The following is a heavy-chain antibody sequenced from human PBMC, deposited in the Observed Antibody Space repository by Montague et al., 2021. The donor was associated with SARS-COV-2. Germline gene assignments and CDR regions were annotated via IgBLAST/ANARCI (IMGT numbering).Heavy chain of an antibody. CDR3: ARHVTFGGVVVALDY. CDR1: GASISSSENS. Sequence: SKTLSLTCTVSGASISSSENSWGWIRQSPGKGLEWFGSIFYSGTTYFNPSLRSRIAISVDTSKNQFTLKVTSVTAADTAVYYCARHVTFGGVVVALDYWGPGPLGSVSS. J-gene: IGHJ4*02. CDR2: IFYSGTT. D-gene: IGHD3-16*02. V-gene: IGHV4-39*01.